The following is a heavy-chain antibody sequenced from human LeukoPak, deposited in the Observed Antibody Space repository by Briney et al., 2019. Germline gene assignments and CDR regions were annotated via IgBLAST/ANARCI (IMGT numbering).Heavy chain of an antibody. D-gene: IGHD1-1*01. J-gene: IGHJ6*02. Sequence: PGGSLRLSCAASGFTFSSYEMHWVRQAPGKGLEWVASISNDGSEKYYTDSVKGRFTISRDNSKNTLYLHMSSLRAEDTAVYYCAKRTVAGYYYYGLDVWVQGTTVTVSS. CDR2: ISNDGSEK. V-gene: IGHV3-30*18. CDR3: AKRTVAGYYYYGLDV. CDR1: GFTFSSYE.